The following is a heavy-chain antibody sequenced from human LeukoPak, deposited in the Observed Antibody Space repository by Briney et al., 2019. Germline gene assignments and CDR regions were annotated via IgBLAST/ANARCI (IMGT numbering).Heavy chain of an antibody. Sequence: GGSLRLSCAASGFTFSSYAMHWVRQAPGKGLEWVAVISYDGSNKYYADSVKGRFTISRDNSKNTLYLQMNSLRAEDTAVYYCARASGDKYVWGSYRLDYWGQGTLVTVSS. J-gene: IGHJ4*02. CDR3: ARASGDKYVWGSYRLDY. V-gene: IGHV3-30-3*01. CDR2: ISYDGSNK. CDR1: GFTFSSYA. D-gene: IGHD3-16*02.